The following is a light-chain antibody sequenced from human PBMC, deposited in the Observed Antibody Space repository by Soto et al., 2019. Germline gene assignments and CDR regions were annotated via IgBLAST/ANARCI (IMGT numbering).Light chain of an antibody. J-gene: IGKJ3*01. CDR1: ESVYRN. V-gene: IGKV3-15*01. Sequence: EVVMTQSPATLSVSPGGGVTLSCRASESVYRNIAWYQQRPGQPPRLLIFHASTRATGVPARFTGSGSGTEFTLTISSLQSEAFGVYYCQQFNKWPPFSFGPGTKV. CDR2: HAS. CDR3: QQFNKWPPFS.